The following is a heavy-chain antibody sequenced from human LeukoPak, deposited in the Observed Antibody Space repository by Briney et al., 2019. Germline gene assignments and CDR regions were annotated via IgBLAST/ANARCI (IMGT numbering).Heavy chain of an antibody. CDR1: GGTFSSYA. J-gene: IGHJ4*02. D-gene: IGHD4-17*01. V-gene: IGHV1-18*01. CDR2: ISGNNDNP. Sequence: ASVKVSCKASGGTFSSYAISWVRQAPGQGLEWMGWISGNNDNPNYGQKFQGRFALTTDSSTSTAYMELRNLRSDDTAVYFCARDGTSTDDYWGQGTLVTVSS. CDR3: ARDGTSTDDY.